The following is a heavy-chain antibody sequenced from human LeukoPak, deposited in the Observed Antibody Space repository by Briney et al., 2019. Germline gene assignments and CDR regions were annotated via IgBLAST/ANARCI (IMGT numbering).Heavy chain of an antibody. D-gene: IGHD2-15*01. CDR2: ISSNGGST. Sequence: GGSLRLSCSASGFTFSSYAMHWVRQAPGKGLEYVSGISSNGGSTYYADSVKGRFTISRDNSKNTLYLQMSSPRAEDTAVYYCVKGGGYSNDAFDIWGQGTMVTVSS. V-gene: IGHV3-64D*09. J-gene: IGHJ3*02. CDR3: VKGGGYSNDAFDI. CDR1: GFTFSSYA.